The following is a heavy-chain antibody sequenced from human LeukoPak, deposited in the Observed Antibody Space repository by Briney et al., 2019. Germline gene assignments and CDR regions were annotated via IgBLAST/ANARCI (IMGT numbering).Heavy chain of an antibody. D-gene: IGHD3-3*01. J-gene: IGHJ4*02. CDR1: GFTFSSYA. Sequence: GGSLRLSCAASGFTFSSYAMHWVRQAPGKGLEWVSVIYSGGSTYYADSVKGRFTISRDNSKNTLYLQMNSLRAEDTAVYYCARGSDYDFWSGYYFDDYWGQGTLVTVSS. CDR3: ARGSDYDFWSGYYFDDY. V-gene: IGHV3-66*01. CDR2: IYSGGST.